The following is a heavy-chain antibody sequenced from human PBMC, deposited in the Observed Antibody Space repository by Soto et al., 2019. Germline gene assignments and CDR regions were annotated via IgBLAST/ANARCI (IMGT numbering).Heavy chain of an antibody. CDR2: IYYSGST. V-gene: IGHV4-59*01. CDR1: GGSIISYY. CDR3: ARDLRAGVRGLGYYYGMDV. J-gene: IGHJ6*02. D-gene: IGHD3-10*01. Sequence: SETLSLTCTVSGGSIISYYWSWILQPPGKGLEWIGYIYYSGSTNYNPSLKSRVTISVDTSKNQFSLKLSSVTAADTAVYYCARDLRAGVRGLGYYYGMDVWGQGTTVTVS.